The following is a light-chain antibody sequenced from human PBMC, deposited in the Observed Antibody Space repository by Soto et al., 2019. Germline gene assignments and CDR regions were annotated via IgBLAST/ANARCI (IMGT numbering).Light chain of an antibody. CDR3: QQYGDSPRT. J-gene: IGKJ1*01. CDR1: QTVSSNY. Sequence: EFVLTQSPGTLSLSPGERATLSCRASQTVSSNYLAWYQQKPGQAPRLLISGASSRATGIPDRFSGSGSGTDFTLTISRLEPEDFAVYYCQQYGDSPRTFGQGTKVDIK. CDR2: GAS. V-gene: IGKV3-20*01.